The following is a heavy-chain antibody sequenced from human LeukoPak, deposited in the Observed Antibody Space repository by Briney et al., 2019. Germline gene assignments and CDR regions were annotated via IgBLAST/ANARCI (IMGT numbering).Heavy chain of an antibody. CDR3: AREDGGH. D-gene: IGHD4-23*01. CDR1: GGSFSGYY. J-gene: IGHJ4*02. V-gene: IGHV4-34*01. Sequence: SETLSLTCAVYGGSFSGYYWSWIRQPPGKGLEWIGEINHSGSTNYNPPLKSRVTISVDASKNQFSLKLSSVTAADTAVYYCAREDGGHWGQGTLVTVSS. CDR2: INHSGST.